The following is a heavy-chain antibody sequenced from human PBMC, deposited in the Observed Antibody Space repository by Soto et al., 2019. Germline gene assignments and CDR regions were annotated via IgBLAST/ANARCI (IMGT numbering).Heavy chain of an antibody. D-gene: IGHD3-3*01. CDR2: INHSGST. J-gene: IGHJ4*02. Sequence: SETLSLTCAVYGGSFSGYYWSWIRQPPGKGLEWIGEINHSGSTNYNPSLKSRVTISVDTSKNQFSLKLSSVTAADTAVYYCARGPSDYDFWSGYYDFDYWGQGTLVTVSS. CDR3: ARGPSDYDFWSGYYDFDY. CDR1: GGSFSGYY. V-gene: IGHV4-34*01.